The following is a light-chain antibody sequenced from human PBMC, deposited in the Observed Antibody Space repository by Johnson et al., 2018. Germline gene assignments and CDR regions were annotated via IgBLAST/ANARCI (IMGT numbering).Light chain of an antibody. V-gene: IGLV1-51*02. Sequence: QSVLTQPPSVSAAPGQKVTISCSGSSSNIGNNYVSWYQQLPGTAPKLLIYENNKRPSGIPDRFSGSKSGTSATLGITGLQTGAEADYYCGTWDSSLSAGNVFVTETKVTVL. CDR3: GTWDSSLSAGNV. J-gene: IGLJ1*01. CDR2: ENN. CDR1: SSNIGNNY.